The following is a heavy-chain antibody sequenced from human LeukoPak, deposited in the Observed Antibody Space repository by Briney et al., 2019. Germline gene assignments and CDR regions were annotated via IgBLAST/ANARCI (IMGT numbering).Heavy chain of an antibody. Sequence: SETLSLTCAVYGGSFSGYYWSWIRQPPGKGLEGIGEINQSGSTDYNPSLKSRVSISVDTSKNHFSLKLSSVTAADTAVYYCARSLGSRRAYYFDYWGQGTLVTVSS. D-gene: IGHD1-26*01. CDR1: GGSFSGYY. J-gene: IGHJ4*02. CDR2: INQSGST. V-gene: IGHV4-34*01. CDR3: ARSLGSRRAYYFDY.